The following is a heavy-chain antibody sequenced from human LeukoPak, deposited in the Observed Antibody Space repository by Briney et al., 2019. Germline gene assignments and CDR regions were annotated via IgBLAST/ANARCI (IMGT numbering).Heavy chain of an antibody. CDR2: INTNTGNP. V-gene: IGHV7-4-1*02. CDR3: ARDYNGYYDSSAVNWFDP. CDR1: GYTFTSYA. D-gene: IGHD3-22*01. Sequence: ASVKVSCKASGYTFTSYAMNWVRQAPGQGLEWMGWINTNTGNPTYAQGFTGRFVFSLDTSVSTAYLQISSLKAEDTAVYYCARDYNGYYDSSAVNWFDPWGQGTLVTVSS. J-gene: IGHJ5*02.